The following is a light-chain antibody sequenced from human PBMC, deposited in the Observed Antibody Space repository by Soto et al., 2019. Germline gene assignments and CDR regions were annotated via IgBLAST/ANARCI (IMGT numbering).Light chain of an antibody. Sequence: DAVLTQTPLSSPVTLGQPASISCRSSQSLVSGNGNTYLSWLQVRPGQPPRLLIYKISRRFSGVPDRFSGSGAETDFTLKISRVEAEDAGIYYCMQATHLPFTFGQGTRLEIK. J-gene: IGKJ2*01. CDR1: QSLVSGNGNTY. V-gene: IGKV2-24*01. CDR3: MQATHLPFT. CDR2: KIS.